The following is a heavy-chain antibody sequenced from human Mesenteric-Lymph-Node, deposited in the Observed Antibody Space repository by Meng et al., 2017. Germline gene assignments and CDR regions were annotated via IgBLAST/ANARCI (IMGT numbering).Heavy chain of an antibody. D-gene: IGHD2/OR15-2a*01. V-gene: IGHV4-4*02. CDR2: IYHSGAK. Sequence: SETLSLTCAVSGGSITTSNWWSWVRQPPGKGLEWIGEIYHSGAKNYNPSLRSRLTISVDTSKNQFSLNLSSVTASDTAVYFCARGPTVKYFDYWGQGTQVTVSS. J-gene: IGHJ4*02. CDR1: GGSITTSNW. CDR3: ARGPTVKYFDY.